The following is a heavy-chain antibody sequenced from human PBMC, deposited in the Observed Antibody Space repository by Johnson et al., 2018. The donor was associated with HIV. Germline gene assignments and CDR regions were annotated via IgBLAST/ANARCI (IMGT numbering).Heavy chain of an antibody. J-gene: IGHJ3*01. Sequence: VQLVESGGGLIQPGGSLRLSCAASGFNVSCNHMAWVRQGTGKGLEWVSAISGSGCSTYYADSVKGRFTISSDNSKNTRYLQRNSLRAGDTVVYYCAKGLQRRGYYDNSGYDDAVDVWGRGTMVTVSS. CDR3: AKGLQRRGYYDNSGYDDAVDV. D-gene: IGHD3-22*01. V-gene: IGHV3-23*04. CDR2: ISGSGCST. CDR1: GFNVSCNH.